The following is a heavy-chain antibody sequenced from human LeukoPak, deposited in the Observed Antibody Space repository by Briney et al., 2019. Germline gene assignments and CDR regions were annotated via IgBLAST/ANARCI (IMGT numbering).Heavy chain of an antibody. CDR3: ARGEWFGELVDY. CDR1: GGSISSYY. D-gene: IGHD3-10*01. J-gene: IGHJ4*02. CDR2: IYYTGST. V-gene: IGHV4-59*01. Sequence: PSETLSLTCTVSGGSISSYYWSWIRQPPGKGLEWIGYIYYTGSTNYNPSLKSRVTMSADTSKNQFSLKLSSVTAADTAVYFCARGEWFGELVDYWGQGTLVTVPS.